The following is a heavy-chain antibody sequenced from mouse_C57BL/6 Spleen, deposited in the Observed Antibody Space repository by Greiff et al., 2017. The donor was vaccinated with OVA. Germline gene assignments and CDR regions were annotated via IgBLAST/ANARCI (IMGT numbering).Heavy chain of an antibody. CDR3: ARTDYYGSDWFDY. Sequence: VQLQQPGAELVMPGASVKLSCKASGYTFTSYWMHWVKQRPGQGLEWIGEIDPSDSYTNYNQKFKGKSTLTVDKSSSTAYMQLSSLTSEDSAVYYCARTDYYGSDWFDYWGQGTLVTVSA. CDR2: IDPSDSYT. D-gene: IGHD1-1*01. CDR1: GYTFTSYW. J-gene: IGHJ3*01. V-gene: IGHV1-69*01.